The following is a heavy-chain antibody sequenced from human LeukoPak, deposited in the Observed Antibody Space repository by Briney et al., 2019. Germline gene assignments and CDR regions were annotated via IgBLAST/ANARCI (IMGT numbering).Heavy chain of an antibody. V-gene: IGHV4-59*01. D-gene: IGHD3-16*01. CDR1: GGSISNYY. Sequence: SETLSLTCTVPGGSISNYYWNWIRQPPGKGLEWIGYISDSGNSNYNPSLKSRLNMSVDTSKNEFSLKLSSVTAADTAVYYCARDSPAPGLGEFDPWGQGSLVTVSS. CDR3: ARDSPAPGLGEFDP. J-gene: IGHJ5*02. CDR2: ISDSGNS.